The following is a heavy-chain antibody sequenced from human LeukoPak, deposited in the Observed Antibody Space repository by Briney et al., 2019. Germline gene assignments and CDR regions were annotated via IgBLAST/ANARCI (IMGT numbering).Heavy chain of an antibody. CDR3: ARGGSRVVTYGNFDY. J-gene: IGHJ4*02. Sequence: ASVKVSCKPSGYTFTSYALSWVRQAPGQGLEWMGWISTYSGNTNFAQKLQGRITMTIETSTSTAYMELRSLRSDDAAVYYCARGGSRVVTYGNFDYWGQGTLVTVSS. V-gene: IGHV1-18*01. CDR2: ISTYSGNT. D-gene: IGHD2-21*02. CDR1: GYTFTSYA.